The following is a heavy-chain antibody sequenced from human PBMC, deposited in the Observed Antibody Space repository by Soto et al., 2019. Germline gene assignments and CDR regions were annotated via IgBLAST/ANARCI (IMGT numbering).Heavy chain of an antibody. CDR1: GFTFSSYA. D-gene: IGHD2-15*01. CDR2: ISYDGSNK. Sequence: QVQLVGSGGGVVQPGRSLRLSCAASGFTFSSYAMHWVRQAPGKGLEWVAVISYDGSNKYYADSVKGRFTISRDNSMNTLYLQMNSLRAEDTAVYYCARDKIVVVVAAYYYYYGMDVWGQGTTVTVSS. V-gene: IGHV3-30-3*01. J-gene: IGHJ6*02. CDR3: ARDKIVVVVAAYYYYYGMDV.